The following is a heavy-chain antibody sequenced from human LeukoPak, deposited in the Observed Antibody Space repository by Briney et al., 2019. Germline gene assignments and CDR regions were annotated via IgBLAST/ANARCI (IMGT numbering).Heavy chain of an antibody. J-gene: IGHJ4*02. CDR3: ARERGSIAAAGTPYFDY. Sequence: GGSLRLSCAASGFTFSSYSMNWVRQAPGKGLEWVSSISSSSSYMYYADSVKGRFTISRDNAKNSLYLQMNSLRAEDTAVYYCARERGSIAAAGTPYFDYWGQGTLVTVSS. CDR1: GFTFSSYS. CDR2: ISSSSSYM. V-gene: IGHV3-21*01. D-gene: IGHD6-13*01.